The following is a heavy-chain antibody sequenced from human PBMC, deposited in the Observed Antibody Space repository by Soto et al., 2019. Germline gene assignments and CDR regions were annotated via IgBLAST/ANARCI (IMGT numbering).Heavy chain of an antibody. CDR1: GYTFTSYD. CDR3: ARAWGTPRDY. J-gene: IGHJ4*02. V-gene: IGHV1-8*01. Sequence: QVQLVQSGAEVKKPGASVKVSCKASGYTFTSYDINWVRQATGHGLEWMGWMNPNSGNTGYAQKFQGRVTMTRNTSIRTCYMELRSLRAEDTAVYYCARAWGTPRDYWGQGTLVTVSS. D-gene: IGHD3-16*01. CDR2: MNPNSGNT.